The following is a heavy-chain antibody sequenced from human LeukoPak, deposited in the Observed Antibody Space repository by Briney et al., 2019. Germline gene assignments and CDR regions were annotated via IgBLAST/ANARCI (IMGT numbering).Heavy chain of an antibody. CDR2: IYPGDSNI. Sequence: GESLKISCKGSGYTFSNYWIGWVRQMPGKGLEWMMMIYPGDSNIKSSPSFQGQVTISADKSINTAYLQWSSLKASDTAVYYCVRGRGYCSSNSCYDFDYWGQGTLVTLSP. CDR3: VRGRGYCSSNSCYDFDY. CDR1: GYTFSNYW. D-gene: IGHD5-12*01. J-gene: IGHJ4*02. V-gene: IGHV5-51*01.